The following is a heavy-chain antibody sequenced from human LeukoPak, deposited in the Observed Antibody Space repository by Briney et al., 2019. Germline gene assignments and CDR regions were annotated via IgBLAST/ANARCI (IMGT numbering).Heavy chain of an antibody. J-gene: IGHJ4*02. CDR1: GFIFSDYG. D-gene: IGHD6-19*01. CDR3: ARLYSSGWYFDY. CDR2: IGGRGGST. V-gene: IGHV3-23*01. Sequence: PGGSLRLSCAASGFIFSDYGMSWVRQAPGKGLEWVSTIGGRGGSTYYADSVKGRFTISRDNSKSTLYMQMNSLRVDDTAVYYCARLYSSGWYFDYWGQGTLVTVSS.